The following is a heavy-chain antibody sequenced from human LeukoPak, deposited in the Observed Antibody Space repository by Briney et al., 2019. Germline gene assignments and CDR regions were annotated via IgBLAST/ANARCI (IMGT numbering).Heavy chain of an antibody. D-gene: IGHD2-8*01. CDR1: GGSISSGGYY. Sequence: SQTLSLTCTVSGGSISSGGYYWSWIRQHPGKGLEWIGYIYYSGSTYYNPSLKSRVTISVDTSKNQFSLKLSSVTAADTAVYYCARGGLYPSPMDVWGQGTTVTVSS. CDR3: ARGGLYPSPMDV. J-gene: IGHJ6*02. CDR2: IYYSGST. V-gene: IGHV4-31*03.